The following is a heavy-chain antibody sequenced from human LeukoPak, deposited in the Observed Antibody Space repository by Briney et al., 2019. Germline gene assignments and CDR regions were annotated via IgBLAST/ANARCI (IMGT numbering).Heavy chain of an antibody. CDR1: GFTFILYA. V-gene: IGHV3-23*01. CDR3: AKGGGSSWFYFDY. Sequence: PGGSLRLSCAASGFTFILYAMSWVRQAPGKGLEWVSTIAGSGGSTYYADSVGGRFTISRDNSKNTLYLQMISLRAEDTAVYYCAKGGGSSWFYFDYWGQGCIVTVSS. CDR2: IAGSGGST. J-gene: IGHJ4*02. D-gene: IGHD6-13*01.